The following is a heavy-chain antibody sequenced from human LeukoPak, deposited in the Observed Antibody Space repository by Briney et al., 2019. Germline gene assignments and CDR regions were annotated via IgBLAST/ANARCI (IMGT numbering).Heavy chain of an antibody. CDR3: ARRFPYYYGSGAMDV. Sequence: ASVKVSCKASGYTFTGYYMHWVRQATGQGLEWMGWMNPNSGNTGYAQKFQGRVTITRNTSTSTAYMELSSLRSEDTAVYYCARRFPYYYGSGAMDVWGKGTRSPSP. CDR1: GYTFTGYY. V-gene: IGHV1-8*03. CDR2: MNPNSGNT. D-gene: IGHD3-10*01. J-gene: IGHJ6*03.